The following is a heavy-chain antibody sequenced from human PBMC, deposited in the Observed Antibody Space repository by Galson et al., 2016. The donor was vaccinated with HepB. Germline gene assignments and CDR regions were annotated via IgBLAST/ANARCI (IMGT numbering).Heavy chain of an antibody. Sequence: SLRLSCAASGFTFSSYSMNWVRQAPGKGLEWVSYISSRSSTIYYADSVKGRFTISRDNAKKSQYLQMNSLRDEDTAVYYCARGPPSMYYDSSGYLRASYYFDYWGQGTLVTVSS. D-gene: IGHD3-22*01. CDR3: ARGPPSMYYDSSGYLRASYYFDY. J-gene: IGHJ4*02. V-gene: IGHV3-48*02. CDR1: GFTFSSYS. CDR2: ISSRSSTI.